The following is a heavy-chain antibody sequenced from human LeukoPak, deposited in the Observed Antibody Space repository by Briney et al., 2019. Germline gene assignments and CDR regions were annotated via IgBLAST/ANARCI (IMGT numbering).Heavy chain of an antibody. CDR1: GFTFSSYG. CDR3: ARDGPDYFDY. D-gene: IGHD1-14*01. CDR2: IRYDGSNK. J-gene: IGHJ4*02. Sequence: GGSLRLSCAASGFTFSSYGMHWVRQAPGKGLEWVAFIRYDGSNKYYADSVKGRFTISRDNSKNTLYLQMNSLRAEDTAVYYCARDGPDYFDYWGQGTLVTVSS. V-gene: IGHV3-30*02.